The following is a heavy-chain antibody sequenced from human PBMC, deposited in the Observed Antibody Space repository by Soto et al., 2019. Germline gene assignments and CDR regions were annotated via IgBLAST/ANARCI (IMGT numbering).Heavy chain of an antibody. V-gene: IGHV4-59*01. CDR3: ARSPDSSGYYPRWYYYGMDV. CDR1: GGSISSDY. CDR2: IYYSGST. D-gene: IGHD3-22*01. J-gene: IGHJ6*02. Sequence: SETLSLTCTVSGGSISSDYWSWIRQPPGKGLEWIGHIYYSGSTNYNPSLKSRVTISVDRSKNQFSLKLRSVTAADTAVYYCARSPDSSGYYPRWYYYGMDVWGQGTTVTVSS.